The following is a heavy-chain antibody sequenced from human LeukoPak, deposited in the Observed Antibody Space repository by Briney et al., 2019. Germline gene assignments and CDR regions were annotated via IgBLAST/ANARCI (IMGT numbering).Heavy chain of an antibody. J-gene: IGHJ3*01. D-gene: IGHD3-3*01. CDR1: GYSFTDYH. CDR3: AREFSSKLEWLAYVTGDDAFDV. V-gene: IGHV1-2*02. CDR2: VNPKTGGT. Sequence: GASVKVSCKAFGYSFTDYHLHWVRQAPRQGLEWMGWVNPKTGGTNYARKFQGRVTMTRDTSINTVNMELSRLTSDDTAVYYCAREFSSKLEWLAYVTGDDAFDVWGQGTMITVS.